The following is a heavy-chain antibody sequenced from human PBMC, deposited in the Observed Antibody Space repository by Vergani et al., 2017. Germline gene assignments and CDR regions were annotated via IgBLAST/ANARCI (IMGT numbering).Heavy chain of an antibody. J-gene: IGHJ4*02. CDR2: IYYRGST. Sequence: QVQLQESGPGLVKPSETLSLTCPVSGGSISSYYWSWIRQPPGKGLEWIGYIYYRGSTNYNPSLKSRVTISVDTSKNQFSLKLSSVTAADTAVYYCARAPDGYFDYWGQGTLVTVSS. V-gene: IGHV4-59*01. D-gene: IGHD5-24*01. CDR3: ARAPDGYFDY. CDR1: GGSISSYY.